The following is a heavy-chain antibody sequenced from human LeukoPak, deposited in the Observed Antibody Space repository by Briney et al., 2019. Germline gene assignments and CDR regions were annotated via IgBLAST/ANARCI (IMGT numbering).Heavy chain of an antibody. CDR3: ARGSPLDFDP. CDR1: GGSISSGGYY. V-gene: IGHV4-31*03. CDR2: IYYSGST. Sequence: SQTLSLTCTVSGGSISSGGYYWSWIRQHPGKGLEWIGYIYYSGSTNYNPSLKGRVTISVDTSKNQFSLKLSSVTAADTAVYYCARGSPLDFDPWGQGTLVTVSS. J-gene: IGHJ5*02.